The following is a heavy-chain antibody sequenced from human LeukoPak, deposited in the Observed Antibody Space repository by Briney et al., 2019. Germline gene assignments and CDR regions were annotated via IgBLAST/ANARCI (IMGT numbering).Heavy chain of an antibody. V-gene: IGHV1-18*01. D-gene: IGHD3-9*01. CDR1: GYTFTSYG. J-gene: IGHJ4*02. CDR2: ISAYNGNT. CDR3: ARGPVLYYDILSRSWPSLDY. Sequence: GASVKVSCKASGYTFTSYGISWVRQAPGQGLEWMGWISAYNGNTNYAQKLQGRVTMTTDTSTSTAYMELRSLRSDDTAVYYCARGPVLYYDILSRSWPSLDYWGQGTLVTVSS.